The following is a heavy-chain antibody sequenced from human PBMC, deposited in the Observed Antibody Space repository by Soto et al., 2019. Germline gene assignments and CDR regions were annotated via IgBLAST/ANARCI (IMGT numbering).Heavy chain of an antibody. D-gene: IGHD2-2*01. J-gene: IGHJ6*03. CDR3: ALRYCSRTTCPPLNSYFYMDV. Sequence: PGGSLILSCAASGLSFSNYSMTWVRQAPGKGLEWVSGISGSGGTTFYAGSVKGRFAISRDNSKNTLYLQMNSLRAEDTALYYCALRYCSRTTCPPLNSYFYMDVWGKGTTVTVSS. CDR2: ISGSGGTT. V-gene: IGHV3-23*01. CDR1: GLSFSNYS.